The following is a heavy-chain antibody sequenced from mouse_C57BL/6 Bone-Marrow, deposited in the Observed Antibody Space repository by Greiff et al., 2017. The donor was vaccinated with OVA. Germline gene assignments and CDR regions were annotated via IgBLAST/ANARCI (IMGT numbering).Heavy chain of an antibody. Sequence: EVNVVESGGGLVKPGGSLKLSCAASGFTFSSYAMSWVRQTPEKRLEWVATISDGGSYTYYPDNVKGRFTISRDNATNNLYLQMSHLKSEDTAMYYCARDHYDYDTYFYGWGTGTTVTVSS. D-gene: IGHD2-4*01. CDR3: ARDHYDYDTYFYG. V-gene: IGHV5-4*01. CDR2: ISDGGSYT. CDR1: GFTFSSYA. J-gene: IGHJ1*03.